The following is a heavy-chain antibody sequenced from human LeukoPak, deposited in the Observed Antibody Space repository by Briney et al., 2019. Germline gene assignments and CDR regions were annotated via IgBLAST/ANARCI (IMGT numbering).Heavy chain of an antibody. CDR1: GGSISSYY. CDR3: ARSSGWCEKDYYYYMDV. D-gene: IGHD6-19*01. CDR2: IYYSGST. J-gene: IGHJ6*03. V-gene: IGHV4-59*01. Sequence: SETLSLTCTVSGGSISSYYWSWIRQPPGKGLEWIGYIYYSGSTNYNPSLKSRVTISVDTSKNQFSLKLSSVTAADTAVYYCARSSGWCEKDYYYYMDVWGKGTTVTVSS.